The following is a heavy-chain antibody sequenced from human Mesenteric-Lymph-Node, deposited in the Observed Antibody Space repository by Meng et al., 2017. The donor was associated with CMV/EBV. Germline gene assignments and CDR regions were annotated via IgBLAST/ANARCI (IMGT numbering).Heavy chain of an antibody. V-gene: IGHV3-23*01. J-gene: IGHJ6*02. D-gene: IGHD4-23*01. Sequence: GGSLRLSCAASGFTFSSYAMSWVRQAPGKGLEWVSTITRSGSSTYYADSVKGRFTISRDNSKNTLYLQLNSLRAEDTALYFCAKGINTVVTSTGYYFYYGMDVWGQGTTVTVSS. CDR3: AKGINTVVTSTGYYFYYGMDV. CDR1: GFTFSSYA. CDR2: ITRSGSST.